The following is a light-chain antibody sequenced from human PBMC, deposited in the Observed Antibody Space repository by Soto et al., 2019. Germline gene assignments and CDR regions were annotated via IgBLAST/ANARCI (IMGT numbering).Light chain of an antibody. CDR2: AAS. Sequence: DIQMTQSPSSLSASVGDRVTMTCRASQTISSYLNWYQQKPGKAPYLLIYAASSLQSGVPSRFSGSGSGTDFTLTINSLQPEDFAIYYCQQTYSTPRTFGQGTKVEIK. CDR3: QQTYSTPRT. J-gene: IGKJ1*01. CDR1: QTISSY. V-gene: IGKV1-39*01.